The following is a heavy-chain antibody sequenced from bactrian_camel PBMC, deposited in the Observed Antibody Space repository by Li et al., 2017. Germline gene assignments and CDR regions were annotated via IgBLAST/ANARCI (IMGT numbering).Heavy chain of an antibody. CDR3: AARRNGSCLFWANNWSRATWYDH. CDR1: GYIFSRCA. D-gene: IGHD8*01. J-gene: IGHJ4*01. Sequence: QLVESGGGSVQAGGSLKLSCVASGYIFSRCAMGWYRQAAGKKRELVSRISSNGSTTYTDSVKGRFTLSQDPDKNLQYLSMNSLKPEDTGMYYCAARRNGSCLFWANNWSRATWYDHWGQGTQVTVS. CDR2: ISSNGST. V-gene: IGHV3S53*01.